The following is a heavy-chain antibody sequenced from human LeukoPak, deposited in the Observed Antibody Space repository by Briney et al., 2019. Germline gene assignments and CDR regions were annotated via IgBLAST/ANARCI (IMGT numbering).Heavy chain of an antibody. V-gene: IGHV3-7*03. J-gene: IGHJ5*02. CDR2: IEKNGSGK. CDR3: TTDRWYSADH. Sequence: GGSLRLSCTVAGFIFSDSWMAWIRQAPGKGLEWVAIIEKNGSGKNYVDSVKGRFIISRDNAKNSLFLQMDSLKVEDTAIYYCTTDRWYSADHWGQGTLVTVSS. CDR1: GFIFSDSW. D-gene: IGHD2-15*01.